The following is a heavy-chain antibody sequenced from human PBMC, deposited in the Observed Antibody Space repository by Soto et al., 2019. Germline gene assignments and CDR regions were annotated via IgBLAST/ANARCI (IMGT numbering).Heavy chain of an antibody. CDR3: AKDRLGGNFDY. CDR2: ISGTGGST. J-gene: IGHJ4*02. V-gene: IGHV3-23*01. CDR1: GFTFNNYA. Sequence: EVQVLDSGGGLVQPRGSLRLSCAASGFTFNNYAMNWVRQAPGKGLEWVATISGTGGSTYYADSVKGRFTISRDNSKNTLYSQMNSLRVEDTAVYYCAKDRLGGNFDYWGQGTQVTVSS.